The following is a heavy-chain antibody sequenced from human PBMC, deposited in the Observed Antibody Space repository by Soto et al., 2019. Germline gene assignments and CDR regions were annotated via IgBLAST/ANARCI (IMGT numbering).Heavy chain of an antibody. D-gene: IGHD5-18*01. J-gene: IGHJ4*02. CDR3: ARSDRYGTLDF. CDR2: IYYTRST. CDR1: GGSISSDY. Sequence: SETLSLTCTVSGGSISSDYWSWIRQPPGKGLEWIGYIYYTRSTNYNPSLTSRVTISVDKSKTQFSLKLSSVTAADTAVYYCARSDRYGTLDFWGQGTLVTVSS. V-gene: IGHV4-59*08.